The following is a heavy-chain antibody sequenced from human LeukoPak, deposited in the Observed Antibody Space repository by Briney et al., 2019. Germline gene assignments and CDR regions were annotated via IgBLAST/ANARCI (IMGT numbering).Heavy chain of an antibody. CDR1: GGTFSSDA. J-gene: IGHJ4*02. CDR2: IIPILGIA. D-gene: IGHD5-12*01. Sequence: ASVKCSCKASGGTFSSDAISWVRQAPGQGLEWMGRIIPILGIANYAQKFQGKVTITADKSTSTAYMELSSLRSEDTAVYYCAREGVATIIFYWGQGTLVTVSS. CDR3: AREGVATIIFY. V-gene: IGHV1-69*04.